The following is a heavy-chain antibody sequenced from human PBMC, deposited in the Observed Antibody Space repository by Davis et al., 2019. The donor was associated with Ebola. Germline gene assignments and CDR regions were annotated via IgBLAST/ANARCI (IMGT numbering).Heavy chain of an antibody. CDR2: INSDGSST. CDR1: GFTFSSYW. Sequence: GESLKISCAASGFTFSSYWMHWVRQAPGKGLVWVSRINSDGSSTSYADSVKGRFTISRDNAKNTLYLQMNSLRAEDTAVYYCARDRARGYSYGDNGMDVWGQGTTVTVSS. J-gene: IGHJ6*02. CDR3: ARDRARGYSYGDNGMDV. V-gene: IGHV3-74*01. D-gene: IGHD5-18*01.